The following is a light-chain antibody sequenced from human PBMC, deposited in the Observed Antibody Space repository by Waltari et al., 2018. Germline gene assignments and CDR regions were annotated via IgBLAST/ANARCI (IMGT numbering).Light chain of an antibody. J-gene: IGLJ3*02. Sequence: QLVVTQSPSASAPLGASVKLTCTLSSGHSSNVIAWLQQRPEKGPRYLMKVNSDGSHSKGDEIPDRFSGSSSGAERYLTISSLQSDDEADYYCEPGGHGTWVFGGGTKLTVL. CDR1: SGHSSNV. CDR3: EPGGHGTWV. V-gene: IGLV4-69*01. CDR2: VNSDGSH.